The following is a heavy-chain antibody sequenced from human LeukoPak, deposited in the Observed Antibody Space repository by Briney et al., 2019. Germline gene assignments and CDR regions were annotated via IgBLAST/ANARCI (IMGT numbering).Heavy chain of an antibody. Sequence: SGGSPRLSCAASGFTFSSYGMHWVRQAPGKGLEWVAIIWYDGDNKYYADSVKGRFTISRDNSKNTLYLQMNSLRAEDTAVYYCARDLEQWLVQGHFQHWGQGALVTVSS. CDR2: IWYDGDNK. CDR1: GFTFSSYG. D-gene: IGHD6-19*01. V-gene: IGHV3-33*01. J-gene: IGHJ1*01. CDR3: ARDLEQWLVQGHFQH.